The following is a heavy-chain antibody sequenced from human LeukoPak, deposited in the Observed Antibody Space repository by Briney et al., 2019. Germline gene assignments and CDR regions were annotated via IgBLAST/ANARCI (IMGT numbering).Heavy chain of an antibody. Sequence: GGSLSLSCAASGFTFSSYGMNWVRQAPGKGLEWVSYISSSSSTIYYADSVKGRFTISRDNAKNSLYLQMNSLRAEDTAVYYCAREEFYYYYMDVWGKGTTVTVSS. J-gene: IGHJ6*03. CDR1: GFTFSSYG. CDR2: ISSSSSTI. CDR3: AREEFYYYYMDV. V-gene: IGHV3-48*04. D-gene: IGHD3-10*01.